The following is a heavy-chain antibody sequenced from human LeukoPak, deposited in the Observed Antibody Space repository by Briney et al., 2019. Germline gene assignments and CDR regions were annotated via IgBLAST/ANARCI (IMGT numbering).Heavy chain of an antibody. CDR1: GGSISSSSHS. J-gene: IGHJ4*02. Sequence: SETLSLTCTVSGGSISSSSHSWGWIRQPPGKGLEWTGSIYYTGTTYYNPSLKSRVTISVDTSKNQFSLKLSSVTAADTAVYYCARANIVVVPAAMWLAVAGTPYFDYWGQGTLVTVSS. CDR3: ARANIVVVPAAMWLAVAGTPYFDY. D-gene: IGHD2-2*01. CDR2: IYYTGTT. V-gene: IGHV4-39*01.